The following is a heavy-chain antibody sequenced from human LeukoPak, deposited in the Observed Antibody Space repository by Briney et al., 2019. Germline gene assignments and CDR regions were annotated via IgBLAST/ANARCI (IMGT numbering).Heavy chain of an antibody. D-gene: IGHD6-6*01. Sequence: PSETLSLTCTVSGYSISSGYYWSWIRQPPGKGLEWIGYIYYSGSTNYNPSLKSRVTMSVDTSKNQFSLKLSSVTAADTAVYYCARDPLPIAARLLEGDAFDIWGQGTMVTVSS. CDR1: GYSISSGYY. CDR2: IYYSGST. CDR3: ARDPLPIAARLLEGDAFDI. V-gene: IGHV4-61*01. J-gene: IGHJ3*02.